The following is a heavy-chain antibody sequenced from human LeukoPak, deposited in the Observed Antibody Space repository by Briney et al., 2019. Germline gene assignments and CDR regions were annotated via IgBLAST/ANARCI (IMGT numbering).Heavy chain of an antibody. CDR3: ARELPYYYGSGIGEAWFDP. J-gene: IGHJ5*02. D-gene: IGHD3-10*01. CDR1: GFTFSSYG. V-gene: IGHV3-48*03. CDR2: ISSTGSTI. Sequence: GGSLRLSCAASGFTFSSYGMNWVRQAPGKGLEWVSYISSTGSTIYYADSVKGRFTISRDNAKNSLYLQMNSLRVEDTAVYYCARELPYYYGSGIGEAWFDPWGQGTLVTVSS.